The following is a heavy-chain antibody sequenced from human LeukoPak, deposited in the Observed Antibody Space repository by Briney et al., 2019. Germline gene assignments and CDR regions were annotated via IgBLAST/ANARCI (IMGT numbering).Heavy chain of an antibody. V-gene: IGHV3-23*01. J-gene: IGHJ4*02. CDR2: ISDGGDTT. Sequence: GGSLRLSCAASGLTFSNNGMTWVRQAPGKGMEWVTGISDGGDTTYDAGSVKGRFTVSRDNSKNLRYLQMNSLRAEDTAIYYCAKTQGFFDHWGQGSLVTDSS. CDR3: AKTQGFFDH. CDR1: GLTFSNNG.